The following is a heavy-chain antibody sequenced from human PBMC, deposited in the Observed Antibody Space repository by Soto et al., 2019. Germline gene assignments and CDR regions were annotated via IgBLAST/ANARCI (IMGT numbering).Heavy chain of an antibody. CDR2: INPNSGGT. CDR3: ARTGHYYGSGSYLYFDY. V-gene: IGHV1-2*04. J-gene: IGHJ4*02. Sequence: GASVKVSCKASGYTFTGYYMHWVRQAPGQGLEWMGWINPNSGGTNYAQKFQGWVTMTRDTSISTAYMELSRLRSDDTAVYYCARTGHYYGSGSYLYFDYWGQGTLVTVSS. D-gene: IGHD3-10*01. CDR1: GYTFTGYY.